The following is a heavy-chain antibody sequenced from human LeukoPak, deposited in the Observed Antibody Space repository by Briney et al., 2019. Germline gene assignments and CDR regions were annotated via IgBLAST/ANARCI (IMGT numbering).Heavy chain of an antibody. J-gene: IGHJ6*03. CDR1: GFTFSSYG. CDR3: AKGRGWEASYYYYYMDV. CDR2: IRYDGSNK. D-gene: IGHD1-26*01. Sequence: GGSLRLSCAASGFTFSSYGMHWVRQAPGKGLEWVAFIRYDGSNKYYTDSVKGRFTISRDNSKNTLYLQMNSLRAEDTAVYYCAKGRGWEASYYYYYMDVWGKGTTVTVSS. V-gene: IGHV3-30*02.